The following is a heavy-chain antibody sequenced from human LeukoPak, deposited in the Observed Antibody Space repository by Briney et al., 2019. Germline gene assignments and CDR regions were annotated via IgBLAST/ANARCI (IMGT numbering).Heavy chain of an antibody. V-gene: IGHV3-66*01. Sequence: GGSLRLSCAASGFTVSNNYMTWVRQAPGKGLEWVSVLYSGGTTYYADSVKGRFTISRDNSKNTLYLQLNSLRAEDTAVYYCARDIPSGYGFMDYYGMDVWGQGTTVTVSS. CDR1: GFTVSNNY. CDR3: ARDIPSGYGFMDYYGMDV. J-gene: IGHJ6*02. CDR2: LYSGGTT. D-gene: IGHD4-17*01.